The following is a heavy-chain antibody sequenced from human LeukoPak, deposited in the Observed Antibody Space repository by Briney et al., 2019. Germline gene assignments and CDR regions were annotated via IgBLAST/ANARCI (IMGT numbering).Heavy chain of an antibody. CDR2: IYSGGST. D-gene: IGHD6-13*01. J-gene: IGHJ4*02. Sequence: PGGSLRLSCAASGFTFSSYSMNWVRQAPGKGLEWVSVIYSGGSTYYADSVKGRFTISRDNSKNTLYLQMNSLRAEDTAVYYCAKGERSSFDYWGQGTLVTVSS. CDR3: AKGERSSFDY. V-gene: IGHV3-66*01. CDR1: GFTFSSYS.